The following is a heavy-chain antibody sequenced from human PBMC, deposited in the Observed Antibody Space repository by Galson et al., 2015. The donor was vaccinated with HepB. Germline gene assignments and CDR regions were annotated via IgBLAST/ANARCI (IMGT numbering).Heavy chain of an antibody. J-gene: IGHJ4*02. Sequence: SVKVSCKASGGTFSSYAISWVRQAPGQGLEWMGGIVPIFGTANYAQKFQGRVTITADESTSTAYMELSSLRSEDTAVYYCARERRIYYDSSGSFDYWGQGTLVTVSS. V-gene: IGHV1-69*13. CDR2: IVPIFGTA. CDR1: GGTFSSYA. CDR3: ARERRIYYDSSGSFDY. D-gene: IGHD3-22*01.